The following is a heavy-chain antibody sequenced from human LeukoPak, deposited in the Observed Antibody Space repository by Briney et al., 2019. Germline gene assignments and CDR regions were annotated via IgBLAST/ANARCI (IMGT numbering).Heavy chain of an antibody. D-gene: IGHD4-11*01. CDR3: AKDAQRGFDYSNSLQN. Sequence: GGSLRLSCAASGFTFSHYGMHWVRQTPGAGLEWVAVIWSDGSDKYYAKSVKGRFTISRDNSKNSLFLQMNSLRAEDAAVYYCAKDAQRGFDYSNSLQNWGQGILVTVSS. CDR2: IWSDGSDK. V-gene: IGHV3-33*06. J-gene: IGHJ1*01. CDR1: GFTFSHYG.